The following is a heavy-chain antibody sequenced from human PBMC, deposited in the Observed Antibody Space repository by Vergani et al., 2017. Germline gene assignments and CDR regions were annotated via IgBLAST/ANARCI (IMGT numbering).Heavy chain of an antibody. D-gene: IGHD3-22*01. Sequence: VQLQESGPGLVKPSETLSLTCTVSGGSISSYYWSWVRQAPGKGLEWVSSISSSSSYIYYADSVKGRFTISRDNAKNSLNLQMNSLRAEDTAVYYCAKDANYYDSSGYADYYYMDVWGKGTTVTVSS. CDR3: AKDANYYDSSGYADYYYMDV. CDR2: ISSSSSYI. J-gene: IGHJ6*03. V-gene: IGHV3-21*01. CDR1: GGSISSYY.